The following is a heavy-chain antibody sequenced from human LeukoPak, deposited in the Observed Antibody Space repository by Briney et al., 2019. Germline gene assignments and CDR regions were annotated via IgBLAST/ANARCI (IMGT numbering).Heavy chain of an antibody. V-gene: IGHV4-39*01. CDR1: GGSISSSSYY. D-gene: IGHD2-8*01. Sequence: SETLSLTCTVSGGSISSSSYYWGWIRQPPGKGLEWIGSIYYSGNTYFNPSLKSRVTISVDTSKNQFALKLSSVTAADTAFYCCARRINGYFDYWGQGTLVTVSS. J-gene: IGHJ4*02. CDR3: ARRINGYFDY. CDR2: IYYSGNT.